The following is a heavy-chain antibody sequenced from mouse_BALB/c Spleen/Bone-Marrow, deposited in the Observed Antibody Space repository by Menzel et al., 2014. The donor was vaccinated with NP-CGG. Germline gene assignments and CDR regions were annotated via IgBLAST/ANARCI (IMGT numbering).Heavy chain of an antibody. D-gene: IGHD2-1*01. CDR2: IDPANGNT. Sequence: VQLQQSGAELVKPGASVKLSCTASGFNIKDTYMHWVKQRPEQGLEWIGRIDPANGNTKYDPKFQGKATITADTSSNTAFLQLSRLTSEDTAVYYCARRGYYGNYYYAMDYWCQGTSVTVSS. V-gene: IGHV14-3*02. CDR3: ARRGYYGNYYYAMDY. J-gene: IGHJ4*01. CDR1: GFNIKDTY.